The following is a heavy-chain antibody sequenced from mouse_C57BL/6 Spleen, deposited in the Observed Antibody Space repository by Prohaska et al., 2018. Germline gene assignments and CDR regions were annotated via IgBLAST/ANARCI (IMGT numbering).Heavy chain of an antibody. V-gene: IGHV1-59*01. Sequence: QFQLQQPGAELVRPGTSVKLSCKASGSTFTSYWMHLVKQRPGQGLEWIVVIDPSDSYTNYNQKVKGKATLTVDTSSSTAYMQLSSLTSEDSAVYYCAVLSPYGNSMDYWGQGTSVTVYS. CDR2: IDPSDSYT. J-gene: IGHJ4*01. CDR3: AVLSPYGNSMDY. D-gene: IGHD2-1*01. CDR1: GSTFTSYW.